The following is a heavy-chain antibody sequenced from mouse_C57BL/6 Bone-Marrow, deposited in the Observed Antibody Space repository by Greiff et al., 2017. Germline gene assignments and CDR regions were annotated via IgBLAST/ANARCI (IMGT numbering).Heavy chain of an antibody. J-gene: IGHJ1*03. Sequence: EVQLQESGAELVRPGASVKLSCTASGFNIKDDYMHWVKQRPEQGLEWIGWIDPENGDTESASKFQGKATITADTSSTTAYLQLSSLTSEDTAVYYCTTGYYDVWGTGTTVTVSS. CDR3: TTGYYDV. V-gene: IGHV14-4*01. CDR2: IDPENGDT. CDR1: GFNIKDDY.